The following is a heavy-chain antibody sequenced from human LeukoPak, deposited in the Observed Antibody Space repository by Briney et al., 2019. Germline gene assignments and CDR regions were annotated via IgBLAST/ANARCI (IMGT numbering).Heavy chain of an antibody. D-gene: IGHD6-19*01. Sequence: GATVKISCKASGYTFTDYYMHWVQQAPGKGLEWMGRVDPEDGETIYAEKFQGRVTITADTSTDTAYMELSSLRSEDTAVYYCATAFSVAGHDYWGQGTLVTVSS. J-gene: IGHJ4*02. CDR1: GYTFTDYY. V-gene: IGHV1-69-2*01. CDR3: ATAFSVAGHDY. CDR2: VDPEDGET.